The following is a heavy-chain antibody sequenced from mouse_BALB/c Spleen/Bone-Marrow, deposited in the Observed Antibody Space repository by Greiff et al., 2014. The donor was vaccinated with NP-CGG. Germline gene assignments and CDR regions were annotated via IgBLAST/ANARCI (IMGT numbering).Heavy chain of an antibody. V-gene: IGHV5-4*02. CDR2: ISDGSTYT. Sequence: EVQVVESGGGLVKPGGSLKFSCAASGFTFSDYYMYWVRQTPEKRLEWVATISDGSTYTYYPDSVKGRFTISRDNAKNNLYLQMSSLKSEDTALYYCARDRGVQGYAMDYWGQGTSVTVSS. J-gene: IGHJ4*01. D-gene: IGHD2-14*01. CDR3: ARDRGVQGYAMDY. CDR1: GFTFSDYY.